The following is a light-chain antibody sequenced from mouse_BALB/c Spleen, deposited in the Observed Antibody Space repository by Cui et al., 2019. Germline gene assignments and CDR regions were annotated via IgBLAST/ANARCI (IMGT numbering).Light chain of an antibody. CDR3: QQRNEYPLT. J-gene: IGKJ5*01. V-gene: IGKV16-104*01. Sequence: DVQITQSPSYLAASPGETITINCRASKSISKYLAWYQEKPGKTNKLLIYSGSTLQSGIPSRFSGSGSGTDFTLTISSLEPEDFAMYYCQQRNEYPLTFGAGTKLELK. CDR1: KSISKY. CDR2: SGS.